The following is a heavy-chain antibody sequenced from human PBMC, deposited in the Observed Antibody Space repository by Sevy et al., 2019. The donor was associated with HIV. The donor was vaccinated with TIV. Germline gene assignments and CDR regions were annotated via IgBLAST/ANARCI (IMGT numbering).Heavy chain of an antibody. CDR1: GFTFSAFS. V-gene: IGHV3-30-3*01. CDR2: ISYDGSND. CDR3: AKHYIHDIADGWYFDL. J-gene: IGHJ2*01. Sequence: GGSLRLSCAASGFTFSAFSMHWVRQAPGKGLEWVATISYDGSNDHYADSVKGRFTISRDNSKNTLYLQVNSLRVEDTAVYYCAKHYIHDIADGWYFDLWGRGTLVTVSS. D-gene: IGHD6-13*01.